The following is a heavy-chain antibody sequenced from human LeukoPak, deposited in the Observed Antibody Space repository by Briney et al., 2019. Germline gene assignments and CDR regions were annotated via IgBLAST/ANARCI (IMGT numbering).Heavy chain of an antibody. D-gene: IGHD2-2*01. CDR3: ATQYCSSTSCSYPFDP. Sequence: SETLSLTCTVSGDSISSYYWSWIRQPPGKGLEWIGYIYYSGSTNYNPSLKSRVTISVDTSKNQFSPKLSSVTAADTAVYYCATQYCSSTSCSYPFDPWGQGTLVTVSS. CDR2: IYYSGST. CDR1: GDSISSYY. J-gene: IGHJ5*02. V-gene: IGHV4-59*01.